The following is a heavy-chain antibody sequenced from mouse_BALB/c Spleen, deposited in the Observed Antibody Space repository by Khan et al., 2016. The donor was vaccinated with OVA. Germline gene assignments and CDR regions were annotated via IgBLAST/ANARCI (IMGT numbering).Heavy chain of an antibody. J-gene: IGHJ2*01. CDR1: GFTFSSYG. CDR3: SRIARTIN. Sequence: EVELVESGGGLVQPGGSLKLSCAASGFTFSSYGMSWVRQTPDKRLELVATINSNGGSTYSPDSVKGRFTISRDNAKNTLYLQMSSLKSEDTAMYNWSRIARTINWGQGTTLTVSS. CDR2: INSNGGST. V-gene: IGHV5-6-3*01.